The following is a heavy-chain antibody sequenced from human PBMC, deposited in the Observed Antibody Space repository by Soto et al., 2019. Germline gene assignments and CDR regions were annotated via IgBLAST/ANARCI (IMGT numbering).Heavy chain of an antibody. CDR1: GFPFSNYA. Sequence: EVQILESGGGLVQPGGSLRLSCAASGFPFSNYAMAWVRQAPGKGLEWVSAISGTTGHAFYADSVKDRFTISRDNSKNTLYLQMDSLRAEDTAVYHCARAPSGYIWGSYLRYYEYWGQGTLVTVSS. V-gene: IGHV3-23*01. J-gene: IGHJ4*02. CDR2: ISGTTGHA. CDR3: ARAPSGYIWGSYLRYYEY. D-gene: IGHD3-16*01.